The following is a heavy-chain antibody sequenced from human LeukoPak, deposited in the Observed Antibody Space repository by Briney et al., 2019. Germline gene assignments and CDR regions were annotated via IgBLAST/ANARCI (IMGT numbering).Heavy chain of an antibody. CDR2: IWYDGSNK. Sequence: GGSLRLSCAASGLTFSSYGMHWVRQAPGKGLEWVAVIWYDGSNKYYADSVKGRFTISRDNSKNTLYLQMNSLRAEDTAVYYCASYVLGDAFDIWGQGTMVTVSS. D-gene: IGHD3-3*02. J-gene: IGHJ3*02. CDR3: ASYVLGDAFDI. CDR1: GLTFSSYG. V-gene: IGHV3-33*01.